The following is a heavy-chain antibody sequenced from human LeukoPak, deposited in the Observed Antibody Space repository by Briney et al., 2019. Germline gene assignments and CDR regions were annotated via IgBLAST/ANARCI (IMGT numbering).Heavy chain of an antibody. CDR1: GASISGYY. J-gene: IGHJ4*02. Sequence: TSETLSLTCTVSGASISGYYWSWIRQPPGKGLECIGYIHYSGSTNYNPSLQSRVTISVDTSKNQFSLKVTSVTATDTALYYCARVLKTGNSGYYSDYWGQGTLVTVSS. CDR2: IHYSGST. CDR3: ARVLKTGNSGYYSDY. D-gene: IGHD3-10*01. V-gene: IGHV4-59*01.